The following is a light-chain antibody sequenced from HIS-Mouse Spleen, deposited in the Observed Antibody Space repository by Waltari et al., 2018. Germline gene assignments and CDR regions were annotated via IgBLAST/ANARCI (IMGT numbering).Light chain of an antibody. CDR3: QVWDSSSDHVV. CDR2: DDS. CDR1: NIGNQS. Sequence: SYVLTQPPSVSVAPGQTARITWGGTNIGNQSSPWYQQKPGQAPVRGVSDDSDRPSGIPERFSGSNSGNTATLTISRVEAGDEADYYCQVWDSSSDHVVFGGGTKLTVL. J-gene: IGLJ2*01. V-gene: IGLV3-21*02.